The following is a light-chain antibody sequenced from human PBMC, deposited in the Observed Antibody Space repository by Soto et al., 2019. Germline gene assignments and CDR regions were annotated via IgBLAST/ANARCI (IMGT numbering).Light chain of an antibody. Sequence: DIQLTQSPSFLSPSIGESVTITCRASQVISTSLAWYQVKTGKAPKLLIYAASTLESVVPSRFSATVSGTEFSLTITSLQPEDFATYYCQKLFDSPITFGQGTRLEIK. CDR2: AAS. V-gene: IGKV1-9*01. J-gene: IGKJ5*01. CDR1: QVISTS. CDR3: QKLFDSPIT.